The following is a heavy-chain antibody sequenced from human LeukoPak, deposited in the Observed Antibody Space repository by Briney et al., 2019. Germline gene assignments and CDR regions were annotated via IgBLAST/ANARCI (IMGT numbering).Heavy chain of an antibody. CDR3: ARETWLITMIVTPLNLAAFDI. J-gene: IGHJ3*02. CDR1: GYSFTGHY. V-gene: IGHV1-2*02. CDR2: INPKSGGT. Sequence: GASVKVSCKASGYSFTGHYMHWVRQAPGQGLEWMGWINPKSGGTNYAQKFQGRVTMTRDTSISTAYMELSRLRSDDTAVYYCARETWLITMIVTPLNLAAFDIWGQGTMVTVSS. D-gene: IGHD3-22*01.